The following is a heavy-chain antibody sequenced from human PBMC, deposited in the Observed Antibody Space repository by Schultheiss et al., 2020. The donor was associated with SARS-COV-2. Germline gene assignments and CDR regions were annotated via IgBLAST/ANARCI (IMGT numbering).Heavy chain of an antibody. CDR2: IYYSGST. CDR3: ASPRRGGGYSSSWYGYFQH. D-gene: IGHD6-13*01. J-gene: IGHJ1*01. Sequence: SETLSLTCTVSGGSISSYYWSWIRQPPGKGLEWIGYIYYSGSTNYNPSLKSRVTISVDTSKNQFSLKLSSVTAADTAVYYCASPRRGGGYSSSWYGYFQHWGQGTLVTVSS. CDR1: GGSISSYY. V-gene: IGHV4-59*01.